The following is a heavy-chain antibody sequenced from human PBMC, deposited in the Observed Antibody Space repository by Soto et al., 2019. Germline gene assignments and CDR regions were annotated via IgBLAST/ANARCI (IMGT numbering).Heavy chain of an antibody. J-gene: IGHJ5*02. CDR3: AREDGVTMIRGVLNGFNWFDP. CDR2: INPSDGST. CDR1: GYTFTSYY. D-gene: IGHD3-10*01. Sequence: GASVKVSCKASGYTFTSYYIHWVRQAPGQGLEWMGIINPSDGSTSYAQRFQGRVTMTRDTSTSTVYMELSSLRSDDTAVYYCAREDGVTMIRGVLNGFNWFDPWGQGTLVTVSS. V-gene: IGHV1-46*01.